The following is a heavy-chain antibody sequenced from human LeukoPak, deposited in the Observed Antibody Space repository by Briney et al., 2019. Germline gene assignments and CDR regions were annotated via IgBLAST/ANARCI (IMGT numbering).Heavy chain of an antibody. D-gene: IGHD1-26*01. V-gene: IGHV3-74*01. CDR3: ARDQVGTMPEDC. Sequence: GGSLRLSCAVSGFTFSEHRMHWVRQVPGKGLEWISWIETDGTRAGYVDSVRGRFTVSRDNAESTLYLQMNSLRAEDTAVYYCARDQVGTMPEDCWGQGTLVTVSS. CDR2: IETDGTRA. CDR1: GFTFSEHR. J-gene: IGHJ4*02.